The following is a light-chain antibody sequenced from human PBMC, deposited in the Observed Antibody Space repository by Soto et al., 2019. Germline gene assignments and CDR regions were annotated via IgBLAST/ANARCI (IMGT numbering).Light chain of an antibody. CDR3: QQLYDYPIT. V-gene: IGKV1-5*03. CDR1: QTIVDW. J-gene: IGKJ3*01. Sequence: DIQMTQSPSVLSASVGDRVTVACRASQTIVDWLAWYQQKPGKAPKLLIYKASKLENGVPTRFGGSGSGSEFTLTITNLQSDDFATYYCQQLYDYPITFGPGTKVDIK. CDR2: KAS.